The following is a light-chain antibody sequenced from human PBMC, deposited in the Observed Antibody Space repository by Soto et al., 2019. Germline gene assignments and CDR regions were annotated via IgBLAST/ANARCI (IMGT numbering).Light chain of an antibody. Sequence: DMRLTQSPASLSASVGDTVTITCRASQNINNRLFKWYQQQPGEAPKLLIYAASSLLPGVASTCSGSGSGTEFTLTISSLQRDDVATYYCQQSYSTPRTFGGGTKVEIK. CDR3: QQSYSTPRT. CDR2: AAS. J-gene: IGKJ4*01. CDR1: QNINNRL. V-gene: IGKV1-39*01.